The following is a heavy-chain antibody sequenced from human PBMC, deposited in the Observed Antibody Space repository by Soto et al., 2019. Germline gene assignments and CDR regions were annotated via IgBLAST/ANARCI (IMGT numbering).Heavy chain of an antibody. CDR3: TTDPTLDCSGGSCSSY. CDR2: IKSKTDGGTT. J-gene: IGHJ4*02. V-gene: IGHV3-15*01. D-gene: IGHD2-15*01. Sequence: GGSLRLSCAASGFTFSNAWMSWVRQAPGKGLEWVGRIKSKTDGGTTGYAAPVKGRFTISRDDSKNTLYLQMNSLKTEDTAVYYCTTDPTLDCSGGSCSSYWGQGTLVTVSS. CDR1: GFTFSNAW.